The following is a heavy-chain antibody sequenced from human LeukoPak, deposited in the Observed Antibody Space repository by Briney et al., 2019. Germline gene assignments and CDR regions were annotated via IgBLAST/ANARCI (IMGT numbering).Heavy chain of an antibody. CDR1: GGSFSGYY. V-gene: IGHV4-34*01. CDR3: ARRTVIQQFDY. Sequence: SETLSLTCAVYGGSFSGYYWSWIRQPPGKGLEWIGEINHSGSTNYNPSLKSRVTISVDTSKNQFSLKLSSVTAADTAVYYCARRTVIQQFDYWGQGTLVTVSS. D-gene: IGHD2-21*01. J-gene: IGHJ4*02. CDR2: INHSGST.